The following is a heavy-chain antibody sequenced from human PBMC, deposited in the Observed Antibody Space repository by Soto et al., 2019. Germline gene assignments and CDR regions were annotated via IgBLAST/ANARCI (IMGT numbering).Heavy chain of an antibody. CDR3: ARESVDIVATTRVSGGMDV. V-gene: IGHV1-46*01. J-gene: IGHJ6*02. Sequence: QVQLVQSGAEVKKPGASVKVSCKASGYTFTSYYMHWVRQAPGQGLEWMGIINPSSGSTSYAQKFQGRVTMTRDTSTSTVYMELSSLRSEVTAVYYCARESVDIVATTRVSGGMDVWGQGTTVTVSS. CDR2: INPSSGST. CDR1: GYTFTSYY. D-gene: IGHD5-12*01.